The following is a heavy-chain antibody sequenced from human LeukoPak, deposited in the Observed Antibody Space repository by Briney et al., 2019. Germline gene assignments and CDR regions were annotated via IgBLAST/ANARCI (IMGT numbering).Heavy chain of an antibody. Sequence: SETLSLTCTVSGDSVSSGSYFWGWIRQPPGKGLEWIGSIHNIGSTYYNPSLRSRVTMSVDTSKNQFSLNLSSVTAADTAVYYCARNTYRSGWRTPIDSWGQGTLVTVSS. CDR2: IHNIGST. V-gene: IGHV4-39*01. CDR1: GDSVSSGSYF. J-gene: IGHJ4*02. D-gene: IGHD6-19*01. CDR3: ARNTYRSGWRTPIDS.